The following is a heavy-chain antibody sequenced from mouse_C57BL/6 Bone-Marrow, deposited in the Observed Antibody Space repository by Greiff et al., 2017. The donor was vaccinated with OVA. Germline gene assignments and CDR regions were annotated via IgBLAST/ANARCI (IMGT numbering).Heavy chain of an antibody. D-gene: IGHD2-3*01. CDR3: ARDNFGYFWYFDV. J-gene: IGHJ1*03. CDR1: GFTFSDYY. V-gene: IGHV5-16*01. Sequence: EVKVVESEGGLVQPGSSMKLSCTASGFTFSDYYMALVRPVPDKGLEWVANINSDGSSTYYLDSLKSRFIISRDNAKNILYLQMSSLKSEDTATDYCARDNFGYFWYFDVWGTGTTVTVSS. CDR2: INSDGSST.